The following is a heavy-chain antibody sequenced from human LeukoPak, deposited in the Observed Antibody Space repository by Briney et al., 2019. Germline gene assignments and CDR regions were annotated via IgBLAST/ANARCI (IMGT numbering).Heavy chain of an antibody. J-gene: IGHJ4*02. V-gene: IGHV3-7*01. CDR3: ATDWGYSYGYPFDS. D-gene: IGHD5-18*01. CDR1: GFTFSSYG. Sequence: GGSLRLSCAASGFTFSSYGMSWVRQAPGKGLEWVANIKQDGSEKFYVDSVKGRFTISRDNAMNSLYLQMNSLRVEDTAVYYCATDWGYSYGYPFDSWGQGTLVTVSS. CDR2: IKQDGSEK.